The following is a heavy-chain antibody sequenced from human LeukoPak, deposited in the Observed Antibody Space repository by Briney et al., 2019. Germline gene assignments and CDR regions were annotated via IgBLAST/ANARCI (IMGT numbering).Heavy chain of an antibody. J-gene: IGHJ4*02. Sequence: TXSLXCTVSXGSXSPXYWSWIRQXPGXGLGWIANIYYSGSTNYNPSLKSRVTISVDTSKNQFSLKLNSVTAADTAVYYCAREAVRPYYFDYWGQGTLVTVSS. CDR3: AREAVRPYYFDY. CDR2: IYYSGST. V-gene: IGHV4-59*01. CDR1: XGSXSPXY.